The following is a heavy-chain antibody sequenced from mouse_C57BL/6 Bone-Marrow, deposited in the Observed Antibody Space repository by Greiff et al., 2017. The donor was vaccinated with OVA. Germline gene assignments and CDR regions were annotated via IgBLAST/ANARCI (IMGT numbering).Heavy chain of an antibody. J-gene: IGHJ2*01. CDR3: ARWHWDNY. Sequence: QVQLQQSGAELARPGASVKMSCKASGYTFPSYTMHWVKQRPGQGLEWIGYINPSSGYTKYNQKFKDKATLTADKSSSTAYMQLSSLTSEDSAVYYCARWHWDNYWGQGTTLTVSS. CDR2: INPSSGYT. V-gene: IGHV1-4*01. CDR1: GYTFPSYT. D-gene: IGHD4-1*01.